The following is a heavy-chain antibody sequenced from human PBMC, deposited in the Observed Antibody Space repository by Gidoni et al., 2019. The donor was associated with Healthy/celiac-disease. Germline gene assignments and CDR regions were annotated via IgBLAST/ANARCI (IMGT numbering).Heavy chain of an antibody. V-gene: IGHV1-69*04. CDR1: GGTFSSYA. D-gene: IGHD2-15*01. J-gene: IGHJ6*02. CDR3: ATTGLVVVAADDYYYYGMDV. CDR2: IIPILGIA. Sequence: LVQSGAEVKKPGSSVKVSCKASGGTFSSYAISWVRQAPGQGLEWMGRIIPILGIANYAQKFQGRVTITADKSTSTAYMELSSLRSEDTAVYYCATTGLVVVAADDYYYYGMDVWGQGTTVTVSS.